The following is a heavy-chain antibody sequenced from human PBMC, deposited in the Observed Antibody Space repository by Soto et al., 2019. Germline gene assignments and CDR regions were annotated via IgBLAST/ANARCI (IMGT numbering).Heavy chain of an antibody. V-gene: IGHV4-34*01. D-gene: IGHD4-17*01. CDR1: GGSFSGYY. J-gene: IGHJ6*03. Sequence: SETLSLTCAVYGGSFSGYYWSWIRQPPGKGLEWIGEINHSGSTNYNPSLKSRVTISVDTSKNQFSLKLSSVTAADTAVYYCARSLRLTKQVYYYYMDVWGKGTTVTVSS. CDR2: INHSGST. CDR3: ARSLRLTKQVYYYYMDV.